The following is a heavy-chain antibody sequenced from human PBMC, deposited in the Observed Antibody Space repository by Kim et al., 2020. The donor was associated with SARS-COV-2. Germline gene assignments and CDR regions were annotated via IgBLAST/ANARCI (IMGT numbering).Heavy chain of an antibody. CDR1: GYTLTELS. D-gene: IGHD3-10*01. CDR3: ATDLATYMVRAPHYGMDV. J-gene: IGHJ6*02. Sequence: ASVKVSCKVSGYTLTELSMHWVRQAPGKGLEWMGGFDPEDGETIYAQKFQGRVTMTEDTSTDTAYMELSSLRSEDTAVYYCATDLATYMVRAPHYGMDVWGQGTTVTVSS. V-gene: IGHV1-24*01. CDR2: FDPEDGET.